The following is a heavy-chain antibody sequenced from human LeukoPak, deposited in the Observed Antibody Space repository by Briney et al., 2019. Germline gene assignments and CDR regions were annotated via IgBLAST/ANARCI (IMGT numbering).Heavy chain of an antibody. V-gene: IGHV4-39*07. Sequence: SETLSLTCTVSGGSISSSSYYWGWIRQPPGKGLEGIVSIYYIGSTYYNPSLKSRVTISVDTSKTQFSLKLRSVTAAATAVYYCARALRYSDWFPFFDSWGQGTLVTVSS. J-gene: IGHJ4*02. CDR3: ARALRYSDWFPFFDS. D-gene: IGHD3-9*01. CDR1: GGSISSSSYY. CDR2: IYYIGST.